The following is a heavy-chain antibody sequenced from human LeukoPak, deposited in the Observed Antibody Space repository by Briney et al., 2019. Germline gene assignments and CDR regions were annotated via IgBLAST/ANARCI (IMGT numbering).Heavy chain of an antibody. V-gene: IGHV1-24*01. J-gene: IGHJ4*02. CDR3: ARDPPPYCSGGSCHQGEVSGQGD. D-gene: IGHD2-15*01. CDR2: FDPEDGET. Sequence: ASVKVSCKVSGYTLTELSMHWVRQAPGKGLEWMGGFDPEDGETIYAQRFQGRVTITADKSTSTAYMELSSLRSEDTAVYYCARDPPPYCSGGSCHQGEVSGQGDWGQGTLVTVSS. CDR1: GYTLTELS.